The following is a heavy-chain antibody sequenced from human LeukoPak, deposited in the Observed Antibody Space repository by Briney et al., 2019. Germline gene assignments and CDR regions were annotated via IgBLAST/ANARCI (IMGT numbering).Heavy chain of an antibody. J-gene: IGHJ3*02. CDR3: ASRGVVIKDAFDI. Sequence: KTGRSLRLSCVASAFTFSSYSMNWVRQAPGKGLEWVSYISSSSSTIYYADSVKGRFTISRDNAKNSLYLQMNSLRAEDTAVYYCASRGVVIKDAFDIWGHGTTVTVSS. D-gene: IGHD3-3*01. V-gene: IGHV3-48*01. CDR2: ISSSSSTI. CDR1: AFTFSSYS.